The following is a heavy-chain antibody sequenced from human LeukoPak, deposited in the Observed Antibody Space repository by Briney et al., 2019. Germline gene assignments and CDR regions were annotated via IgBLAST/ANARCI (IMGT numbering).Heavy chain of an antibody. D-gene: IGHD6-13*01. CDR1: RFTFINAW. CDR3: ASNPGIAAAGKGY. Sequence: GGSLRLSCVASRFTFINAWMRWVRQAPGKGLEWVSSISSSSSYIYYADSVKGRFTISRDNAKNSLYLQMNSLRAEDTAVYYCASNPGIAAAGKGYWGQGTLVTVSS. J-gene: IGHJ4*02. V-gene: IGHV3-21*01. CDR2: ISSSSSYI.